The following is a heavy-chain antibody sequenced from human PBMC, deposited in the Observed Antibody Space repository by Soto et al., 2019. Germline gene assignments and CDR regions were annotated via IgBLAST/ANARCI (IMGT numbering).Heavy chain of an antibody. V-gene: IGHV4-4*07. CDR1: GGSISSYY. CDR2: IYTSGST. J-gene: IGHJ4*02. Sequence: SETLSLTCTVSGGSISSYYWSWIRQPAGKGLEWIGRIYTSGSTNYNPSLKSRVTMSVDTSKNQFSLELSSVTAADTAVYYCARASRVYYYDSSGYYYFDYWGQGTLVTVSS. CDR3: ARASRVYYYDSSGYYYFDY. D-gene: IGHD3-22*01.